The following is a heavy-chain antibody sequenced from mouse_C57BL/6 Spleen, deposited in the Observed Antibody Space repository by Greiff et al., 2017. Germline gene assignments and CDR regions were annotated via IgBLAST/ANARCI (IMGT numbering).Heavy chain of an antibody. V-gene: IGHV1-82*01. CDR2: IYPGDGDT. D-gene: IGHD1-1*01. CDR3: ALTTVVLDD. J-gene: IGHJ4*01. CDR1: GYAFSSSW. Sequence: VQLQQSGPELVKPGASVKISCKASGYAFSSSWMNWVKQRPGKGLEWIGRIYPGDGDTNYNGKFKGKATLTADKSSSTAYMQLSSLTSEDSAVYFCALTTVVLDDWGQGTSVTVSS.